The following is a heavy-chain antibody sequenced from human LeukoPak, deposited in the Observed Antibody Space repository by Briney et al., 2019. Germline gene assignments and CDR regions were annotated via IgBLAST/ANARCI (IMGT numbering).Heavy chain of an antibody. V-gene: IGHV4-59*12. CDR1: GGSISSYY. CDR3: ARVSYSSGWPDAFDI. J-gene: IGHJ3*02. D-gene: IGHD6-19*01. CDR2: IHYSGST. Sequence: KPSETLSLTCTVSGGSISSYYWNWVRQPPGNGLEWIGYIHYSGSTSYNPSLKSRVTMSVDTSKNQFSLKLSSVTAADTAVYYCARVSYSSGWPDAFDIWGQGTMVTVSS.